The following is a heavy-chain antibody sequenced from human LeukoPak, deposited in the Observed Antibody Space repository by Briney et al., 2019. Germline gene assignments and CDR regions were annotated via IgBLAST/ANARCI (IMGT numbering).Heavy chain of an antibody. V-gene: IGHV4-34*01. D-gene: IGHD2-2*01. CDR1: GGSFSGYY. J-gene: IGHJ5*02. CDR3: ARAPSVSVARIDP. Sequence: SETLSLTCAVYGGSFSGYYWGWIRQPPGKGLEWIGTFYYSGSTYYNPSLKSRVTTSLDTSKNQLSLKVSSVTAADTAVYYCARAPSVSVARIDPWGQGILVTVSS. CDR2: FYYSGST.